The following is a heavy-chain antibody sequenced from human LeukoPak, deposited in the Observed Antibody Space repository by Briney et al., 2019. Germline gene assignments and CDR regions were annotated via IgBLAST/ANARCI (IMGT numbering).Heavy chain of an antibody. CDR3: ARQDHGDHGRPNWFDP. Sequence: SETLSLTCTVSGGSISNNSYYWGWVRQPPGKDLEWIGSIYYTGSTYYNPSLKSQFTVSVDTSKNPFSLKLSSVTAADTAKYYCARQDHGDHGRPNWFDPWGQGTLVTVSS. D-gene: IGHD5-24*01. CDR1: GGSISNNSYY. J-gene: IGHJ5*02. V-gene: IGHV4-39*01. CDR2: IYYTGST.